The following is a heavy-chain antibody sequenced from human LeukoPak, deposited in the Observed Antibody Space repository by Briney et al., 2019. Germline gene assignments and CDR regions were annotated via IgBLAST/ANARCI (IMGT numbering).Heavy chain of an antibody. CDR3: ARTIGSENAFDL. J-gene: IGHJ3*01. D-gene: IGHD1-26*01. CDR2: IDTDGSTT. Sequence: PGGSLRLSCAASRFTFSSYWMHWVRHAPGKGLVWVSRIDTDGSTTTCADSVKGRFTISRDNAKNTLYLQMNSLRAEDTAVYYCARTIGSENAFDLWGQGTMVTVSS. V-gene: IGHV3-74*01. CDR1: RFTFSSYW.